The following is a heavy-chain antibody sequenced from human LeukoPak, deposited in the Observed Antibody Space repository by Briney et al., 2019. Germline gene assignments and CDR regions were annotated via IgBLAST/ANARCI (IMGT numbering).Heavy chain of an antibody. V-gene: IGHV6-1*01. Sequence: SQTLSLTCAISGDSVSSNNGAWNWIRQSPSRGLEWLGRTYFRSRWYNDFAESMKGRMTIDPDTSKNQFSLQLTSVTPEDTAVYYCARDLGTTGWHTFDYWGQGTLVTVSS. J-gene: IGHJ4*02. CDR1: GDSVSSNNGA. CDR2: TYFRSRWYN. D-gene: IGHD6-19*01. CDR3: ARDLGTTGWHTFDY.